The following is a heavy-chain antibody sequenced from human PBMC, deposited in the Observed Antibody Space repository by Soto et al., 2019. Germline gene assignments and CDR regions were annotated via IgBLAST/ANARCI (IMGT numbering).Heavy chain of an antibody. CDR1: GFTFGNYW. V-gene: IGHV3-7*05. J-gene: IGHJ4*02. CDR2: IKQDGSEK. Sequence: VQLVESGGASVQPGGSLRLSCAASGFTFGNYWMTWVRQAPGKGLEWVANIKQDGSEKYYVDSVKGRFTISRDNANDSLYLQLNSLRSEDTAIYYCVRDGYGAGWFRLDYWGQGTLVIVSS. CDR3: VRDGYGAGWFRLDY. D-gene: IGHD6-19*01.